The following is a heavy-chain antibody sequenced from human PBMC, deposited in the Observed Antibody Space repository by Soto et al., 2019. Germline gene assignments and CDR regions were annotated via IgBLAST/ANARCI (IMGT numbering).Heavy chain of an antibody. V-gene: IGHV3-48*01. D-gene: IGHD6-13*01. Sequence: EVQLVESGGGLVQPGGSLRLSCAASGFTFSSYSMNWVRQAPGKGLGWVSYISSSSSTIYYADSVKGRFTISRDNAKNSLYLQMNSLRAEDPAVYYCARHPERIAQIGWFAPWGQGTLVTVPP. J-gene: IGHJ5*02. CDR2: ISSSSSTI. CDR1: GFTFSSYS. CDR3: ARHPERIAQIGWFAP.